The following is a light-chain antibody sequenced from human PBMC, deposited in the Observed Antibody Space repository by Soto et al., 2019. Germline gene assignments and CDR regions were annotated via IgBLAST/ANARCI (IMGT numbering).Light chain of an antibody. J-gene: IGLJ2*01. CDR1: SSDVGGYNY. V-gene: IGLV2-14*01. CDR3: SSYTSSSTLV. CDR2: DVS. Sequence: QSVLTQPASVSGSPGQSITISCTGTSSDVGGYNYVSWYQQHPGKAPKLMIYDVSNRPSGVSNRFSGSKSGNTASLTISGLQAEDEGDYYFSSYTSSSTLVFGGGTKLTVL.